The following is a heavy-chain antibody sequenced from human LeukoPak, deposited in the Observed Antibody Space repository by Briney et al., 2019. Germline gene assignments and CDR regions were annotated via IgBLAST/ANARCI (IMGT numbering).Heavy chain of an antibody. CDR1: GFTFSSYW. Sequence: PGGSLRLCCAASGFTFSSYWMSWVRQAPGKGLEWVANIKQDGSEKYYVDSVKGRFTISRDNAKNSLYLQMNSLRGEDTAVYYCARDPIPFSAPFFAFDILGQGTVVTVSS. CDR3: ARDPIPFSAPFFAFDI. J-gene: IGHJ3*02. D-gene: IGHD3-3*01. CDR2: IKQDGSEK. V-gene: IGHV3-7*01.